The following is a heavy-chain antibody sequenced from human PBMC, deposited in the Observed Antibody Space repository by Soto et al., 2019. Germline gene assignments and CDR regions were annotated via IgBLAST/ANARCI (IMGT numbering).Heavy chain of an antibody. J-gene: IGHJ6*02. CDR3: TRRPDGQDYYYYGMDV. V-gene: IGHV3-21*04. CDR2: ISSSSNYI. D-gene: IGHD4-17*01. Sequence: AVAGFKFVDFGVNWIIQEKGKGLEWVSSISSSSNYIYYADSLKGRFTISRDNAKNSLFLQMDSLRAEDTAVYYCTRRPDGQDYYYYGMDVWGQGTTVTVSS. CDR1: GFKFVDFG.